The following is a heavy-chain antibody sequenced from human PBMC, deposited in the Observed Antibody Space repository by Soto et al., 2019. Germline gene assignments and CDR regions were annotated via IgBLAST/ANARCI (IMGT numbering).Heavy chain of an antibody. Sequence: EVQLVESGGGLVQPWGSLSLSCAASGFTVSSKYMTWVHQAAGKALEWISLIQSGGTTYYADFVKGRFTISSDTSENRLHLQMDSLSVEFTAVYYCARADVVCDGGRFSGIHFDPWGNGTTVTVSS. D-gene: IGHD2-15*01. CDR2: IQSGGTT. V-gene: IGHV3-66*01. CDR1: GFTVSSKY. CDR3: ARADVVCDGGRFSGIHFDP. J-gene: IGHJ6*04.